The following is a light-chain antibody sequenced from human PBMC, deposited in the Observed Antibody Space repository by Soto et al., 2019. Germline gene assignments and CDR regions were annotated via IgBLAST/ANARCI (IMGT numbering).Light chain of an antibody. CDR3: QAWGSGV. Sequence: QPVLTQSPSASASLGASVKLTCTLSSGHSSYAIAWHQQQPEKGPRYLMKLNSDGTHSKGDGIPDRFSGSSSGAERYLTISSLQSEDEADYYCQAWGSGVFVGGTKLTVL. J-gene: IGLJ2*01. V-gene: IGLV4-69*01. CDR2: LNSDGTH. CDR1: SGHSSYA.